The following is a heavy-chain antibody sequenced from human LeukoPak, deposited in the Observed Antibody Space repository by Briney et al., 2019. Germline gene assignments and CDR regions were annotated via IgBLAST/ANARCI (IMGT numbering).Heavy chain of an antibody. Sequence: SETLSLTCTVSGGSISSYYWSWIRQPPGKGLEWIGYIYYSGSTNYNPSLKSRVTISVDTSKNQFSLKLSSVTAADTAVYYCARDPSYDSSGRFDYWGQGTLVTVSS. CDR3: ARDPSYDSSGRFDY. J-gene: IGHJ4*02. D-gene: IGHD3-22*01. V-gene: IGHV4-59*01. CDR1: GGSISSYY. CDR2: IYYSGST.